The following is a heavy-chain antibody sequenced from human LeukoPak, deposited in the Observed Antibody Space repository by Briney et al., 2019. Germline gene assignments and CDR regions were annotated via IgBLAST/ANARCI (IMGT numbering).Heavy chain of an antibody. Sequence: AASVKVSCKASGGTFSSYAISWVRQAPGQGLEWMGWISASNGNTNYAQKLQGRVTMTTDTSTSTAYMELRSLRSDDTAVYYCARAAPYTPMAPVFYWGQGTLVTVSS. J-gene: IGHJ4*02. V-gene: IGHV1-18*01. CDR3: ARAAPYTPMAPVFY. CDR1: GGTFSSYA. CDR2: ISASNGNT. D-gene: IGHD5-18*01.